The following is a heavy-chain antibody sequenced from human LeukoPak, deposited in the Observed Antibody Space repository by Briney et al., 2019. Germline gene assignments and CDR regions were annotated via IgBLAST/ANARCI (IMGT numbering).Heavy chain of an antibody. Sequence: SETLSFTCAVYGGSFSGYYWSWIRQPPGKGLEWIGEINHSGSTNYNPSLKSRVTISVDTSKNQFSLKLSSVTAADTAVYYCAREVGVYGDNYWGQGTLVTVSS. J-gene: IGHJ4*02. CDR2: INHSGST. D-gene: IGHD4-17*01. V-gene: IGHV4-34*01. CDR3: AREVGVYGDNY. CDR1: GGSFSGYY.